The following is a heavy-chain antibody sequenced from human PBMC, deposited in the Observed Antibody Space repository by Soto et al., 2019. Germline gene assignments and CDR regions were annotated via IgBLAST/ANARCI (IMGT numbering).Heavy chain of an antibody. CDR1: GFTFDDYA. D-gene: IGHD3-22*01. CDR3: AASRAYDSSDYSCFHYGMDV. V-gene: IGHV3-9*01. CDR2: LSWKGVTI. Sequence: EVQLVESGGDLVQPGRSLRLSCAASGFTFDDYAMHWVRQVPGKGLQWVSGLSWKGVTIGYAASVKGRFTISRDNAKKSLYLQMNGRRPDDTALYYCAASRAYDSSDYSCFHYGMDVWGLGTTVTVS. J-gene: IGHJ6*02.